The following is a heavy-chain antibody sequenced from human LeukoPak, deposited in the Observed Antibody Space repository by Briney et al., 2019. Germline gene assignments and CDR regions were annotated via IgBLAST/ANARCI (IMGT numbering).Heavy chain of an antibody. CDR3: ARDLSSSGWSPFDY. Sequence: ALVKVSCKASGGTFSSYAISWVRQAPGQGLEWMGGIIPIFGTANYAQKFQGRVTITADESTSTAYMELSSLRSEDTAVYYCARDLSSSGWSPFDYWGQGTLVTVSS. J-gene: IGHJ4*02. CDR2: IIPIFGTA. V-gene: IGHV1-69*01. CDR1: GGTFSSYA. D-gene: IGHD6-19*01.